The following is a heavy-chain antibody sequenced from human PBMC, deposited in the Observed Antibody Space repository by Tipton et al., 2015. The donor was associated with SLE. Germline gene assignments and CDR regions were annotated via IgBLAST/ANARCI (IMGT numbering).Heavy chain of an antibody. V-gene: IGHV3-7*01. J-gene: IGHJ6*02. CDR1: AFTFGNYW. CDR2: IKRDGSEE. Sequence: SLRLSCSTSAFTFGNYWMSWVRQAPGKGLEWVANIKRDGSEESYLGSVKGRFTISRDNAKNSLFLQMTSLRAEDTALYYCARERGSDGWFGMDVWGQGTTVTVS. D-gene: IGHD3-10*01. CDR3: ARERGSDGWFGMDV.